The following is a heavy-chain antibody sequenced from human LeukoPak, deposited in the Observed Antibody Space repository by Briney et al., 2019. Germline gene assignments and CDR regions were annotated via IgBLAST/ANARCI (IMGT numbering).Heavy chain of an antibody. V-gene: IGHV1-46*01. CDR3: ARMAMDTAMVRDFFDL. CDR1: GYTFTSYY. CDR2: IHPSGGST. J-gene: IGHJ4*02. Sequence: ASVPVSRKASGYTFTSYYLHWVRQAPGQGLEWMGVIHPSGGSTSYAQKFQGRVTLTKDTSTSTVYIELSSLRSDDTAIFYCARMAMDTAMVRDFFDLWGQGTLVTVSA. D-gene: IGHD5-18*01.